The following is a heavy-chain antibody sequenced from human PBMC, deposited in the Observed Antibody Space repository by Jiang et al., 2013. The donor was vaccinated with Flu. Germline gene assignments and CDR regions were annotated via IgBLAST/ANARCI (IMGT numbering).Heavy chain of an antibody. V-gene: IGHV3-53*01. CDR2: IYSGGST. CDR1: GFTVRSNY. J-gene: IGHJ4*02. CDR3: ARDSQSGSYSRF. D-gene: IGHD1-26*01. Sequence: VQLVESGGGMIQPGGSLRLSCEASGFTVRSNYMSWVRQAPGEGLEWVSSIYSGGSTYYADSVKGRFTISRDDSKNTVYLQMNRMRAQDTAVYYCARDSQSGSYSRFWGRGTLVTVSS.